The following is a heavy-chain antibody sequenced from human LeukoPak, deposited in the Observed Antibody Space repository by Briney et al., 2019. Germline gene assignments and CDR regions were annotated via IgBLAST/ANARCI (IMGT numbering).Heavy chain of an antibody. CDR1: GDTFTGYY. V-gene: IGHV1-2*02. D-gene: IGHD3-22*01. J-gene: IGHJ2*01. Sequence: GASVKVSCKASGDTFTGYYMHWGRQAPGQGREWMGWINPNSGGTNYAQNFQGRVTMPRDTYISTAYLELGRLRSDDTAVYYCAIHPDSSGGGSDWYFDPWGRGTLVTVSS. CDR2: INPNSGGT. CDR3: AIHPDSSGGGSDWYFDP.